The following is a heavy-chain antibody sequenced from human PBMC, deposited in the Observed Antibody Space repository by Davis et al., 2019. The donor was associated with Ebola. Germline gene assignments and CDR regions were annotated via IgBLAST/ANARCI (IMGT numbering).Heavy chain of an antibody. CDR1: GFTFSSYG. D-gene: IGHD2-21*02. V-gene: IGHV3-30*18. CDR2: ISYDGSNK. J-gene: IGHJ6*02. Sequence: GESLKISCAASGFTFSSYGMHWVRQAPGKGLEWVAVISYDGSNKYYADSVKGRFTISRDNSKNTLYLQMNSLRAEDTAVYYCAKALAAYCGGDCYPGMDVWGQGTTVTVSS. CDR3: AKALAAYCGGDCYPGMDV.